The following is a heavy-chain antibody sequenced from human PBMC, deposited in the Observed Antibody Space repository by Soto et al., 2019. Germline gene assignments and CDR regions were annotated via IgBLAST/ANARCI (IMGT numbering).Heavy chain of an antibody. J-gene: IGHJ5*02. Sequence: PGGSLRLSCAASGFSFTTYGMSWVRQAPGKGLEWVSVISSTGLYTYLADSVKGRFTISRDNSKNTLYLQMNSLRVDDTAVYFCTKSWLFEKNWFDPWGQGTLVTVSS. D-gene: IGHD3-22*01. V-gene: IGHV3-23*01. CDR3: TKSWLFEKNWFDP. CDR2: ISSTGLYT. CDR1: GFSFTTYG.